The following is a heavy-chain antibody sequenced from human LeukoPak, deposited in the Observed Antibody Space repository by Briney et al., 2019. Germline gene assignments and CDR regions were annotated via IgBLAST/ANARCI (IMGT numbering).Heavy chain of an antibody. V-gene: IGHV3-23*01. CDR2: LSGTGGST. CDR1: GFTFSNYA. J-gene: IGHJ6*02. Sequence: PGGSLRLSCAASGFTFSNYAMSWVRQAPGKGLEWVSTLSGTGGSTYYADSVKGRFTNSRDNAKNSLYLQMNSLRAEDTAVYYCARDGYYVSSYGMDVWGQGTTVTVSS. CDR3: ARDGYYVSSYGMDV. D-gene: IGHD3-10*01.